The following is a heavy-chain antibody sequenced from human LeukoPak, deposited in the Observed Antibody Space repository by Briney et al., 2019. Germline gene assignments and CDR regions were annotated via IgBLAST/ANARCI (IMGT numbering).Heavy chain of an antibody. CDR1: GFTFSHYG. D-gene: IGHD6-25*01. CDR2: IWYDGSNE. J-gene: IGHJ4*02. Sequence: PGGSLRLSCAASGFTFSHYGMHWVRQAPGKGLEWVAVIWYDGSNEYYADSVKGQFTISRDNSKNTLYLQMNSLRAEDTAVYYCARPLERRLIHYFDFWGPGTLVTVSS. V-gene: IGHV3-33*01. CDR3: ARPLERRLIHYFDF.